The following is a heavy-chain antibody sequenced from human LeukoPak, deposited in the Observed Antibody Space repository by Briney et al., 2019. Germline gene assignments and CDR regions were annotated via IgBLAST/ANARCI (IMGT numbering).Heavy chain of an antibody. D-gene: IGHD5-12*01. J-gene: IGHJ3*02. CDR1: GFTFSSYG. V-gene: IGHV3-30*02. CDR2: IRYDGSNK. Sequence: PGGSLRLSCAASGFTFSSYGMHWVRQAPGKGLEWVAFIRYDGSNKYYADSVKGRFTISRDNSKNTLYLQMNSLRAEDTAVYYCARDRGYSGYDGAFDIWGQGTMVTVSS. CDR3: ARDRGYSGYDGAFDI.